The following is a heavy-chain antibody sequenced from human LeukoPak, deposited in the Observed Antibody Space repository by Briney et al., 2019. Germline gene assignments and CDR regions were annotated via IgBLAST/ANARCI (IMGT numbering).Heavy chain of an antibody. CDR2: ISSSSSNI. J-gene: IGHJ3*02. D-gene: IGHD3-22*01. CDR1: GSTFSSYS. Sequence: PGGSLRLSCAASGSTFSSYSMNWVRQAPGKGLEWVSSISSSSSNIYYADSVKGRFTISRDNAKNSLYLQMNSLRAEDTAVYYCARGPVVPDAFDIWGQGTMVTVSS. CDR3: ARGPVVPDAFDI. V-gene: IGHV3-21*01.